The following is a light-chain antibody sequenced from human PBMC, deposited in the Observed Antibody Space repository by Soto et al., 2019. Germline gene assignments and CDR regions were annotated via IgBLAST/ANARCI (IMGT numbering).Light chain of an antibody. Sequence: QSALTQPASVSGSPGQSITISCAGTNSDIGRYNYVSWYQQHPGEAPKLLIYEVSNRPSGISHRFSGSKSGNTASLTISGLQAEDEGEYYGSSYTNTAALAVFGEGTKLTVL. J-gene: IGLJ3*02. CDR1: NSDIGRYNY. CDR2: EVS. CDR3: SSYTNTAALAV. V-gene: IGLV2-14*01.